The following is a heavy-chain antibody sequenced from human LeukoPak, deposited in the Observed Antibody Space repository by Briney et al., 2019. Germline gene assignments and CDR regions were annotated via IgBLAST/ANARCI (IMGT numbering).Heavy chain of an antibody. CDR2: INHSGST. V-gene: IGHV4-34*01. Sequence: SETLSLTCAVYGGSFSGYYWSWIRQPPGKGLEWIGKINHSGSTNYNPSLKSRVTISVDTSKNQFSLKLSSVTAADTAVYYCARDVILYSSSWYYFDYWGQGTLVTVSS. D-gene: IGHD6-13*01. CDR3: ARDVILYSSSWYYFDY. CDR1: GGSFSGYY. J-gene: IGHJ4*02.